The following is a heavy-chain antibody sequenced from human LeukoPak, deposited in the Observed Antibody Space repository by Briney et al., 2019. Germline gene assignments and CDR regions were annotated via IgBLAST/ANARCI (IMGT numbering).Heavy chain of an antibody. Sequence: PGGSLRLSCAASGFTFSTYVIHWVRQAPGKGLQWVGVISYDGSDIYYADSVKGRFTISRDNSNNMVFLQMNSLRTEDTALYYCARDPYSGGDEAGFDYWGQGTLVTVSS. CDR3: ARDPYSGGDEAGFDY. J-gene: IGHJ4*02. D-gene: IGHD1-26*01. CDR1: GFTFSTYV. V-gene: IGHV3-30*04. CDR2: ISYDGSDI.